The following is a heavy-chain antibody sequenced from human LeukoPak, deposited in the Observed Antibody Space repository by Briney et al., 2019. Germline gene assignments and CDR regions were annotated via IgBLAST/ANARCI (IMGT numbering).Heavy chain of an antibody. Sequence: PSETLSLTCTVSGGSISSSSYYWGWIRQPPGKGLEWIGSIYYSGSTYYNPSLKSRVTISVDTSKNQFSLKLSSVTAADTAVYYCAREPDWDEYIVVVPAAKAVGNWFDPWGQGTLVTVSS. V-gene: IGHV4-39*07. CDR3: AREPDWDEYIVVVPAAKAVGNWFDP. CDR2: IYYSGST. CDR1: GGSISSSSYY. D-gene: IGHD2-2*01. J-gene: IGHJ5*02.